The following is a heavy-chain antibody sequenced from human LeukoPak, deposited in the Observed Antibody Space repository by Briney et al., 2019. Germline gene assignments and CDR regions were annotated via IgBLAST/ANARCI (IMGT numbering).Heavy chain of an antibody. CDR2: IYYTGNT. Sequence: SETLSLTCTVSGVSISSSNSYWGWIRQPPGKGLEWIGSIYYTGNTYYNPSLKSRVTISVDTSKNQFSLKLSSVTAADTAVYYCARRGGDYVWGSYRYYYFDYWGQGTLVTVSS. CDR3: ARRGGDYVWGSYRYYYFDY. D-gene: IGHD3-16*02. CDR1: GVSISSSNSY. V-gene: IGHV4-39*01. J-gene: IGHJ4*02.